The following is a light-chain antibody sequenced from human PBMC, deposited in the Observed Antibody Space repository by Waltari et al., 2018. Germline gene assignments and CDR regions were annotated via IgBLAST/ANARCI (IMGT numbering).Light chain of an antibody. CDR3: SSYTTTGSTLL. Sequence: QTALTQPPSVSGSPGQSVTISCTGSRSDVRGYNRVSWYQPPPGAAPKLIIYNVNVRPSGVPDRFSGSKSGYTASLTISGLQAEDEANYYCSSYTTTGSTLLFGGGTELTVL. CDR1: RSDVRGYNR. V-gene: IGLV2-18*02. J-gene: IGLJ2*01. CDR2: NVN.